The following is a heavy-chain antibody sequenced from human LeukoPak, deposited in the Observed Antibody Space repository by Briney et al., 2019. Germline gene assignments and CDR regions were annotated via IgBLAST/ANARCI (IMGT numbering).Heavy chain of an antibody. J-gene: IGHJ4*02. V-gene: IGHV3-7*05. CDR2: IKEDGSDK. CDR3: ATVSTLAFDY. CDR1: GFTFSNYW. Sequence: GGSRRFSCAAAGFTFSNYWMTGGRQAPGKGLEWVANIKEDGSDKSYVDSVKGRFTISRDNAKNSLYLQMNSLRAEDTAVYYCATVSTLAFDYWGRGTLVTVSS. D-gene: IGHD2/OR15-2a*01.